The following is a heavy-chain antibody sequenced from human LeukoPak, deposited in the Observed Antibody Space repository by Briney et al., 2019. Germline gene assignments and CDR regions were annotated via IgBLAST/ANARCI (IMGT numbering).Heavy chain of an antibody. CDR2: ISPAGGTT. CDR3: ARGYCSSINCWHYWYSDL. V-gene: IGHV3-23*01. CDR1: GFTFGSEA. D-gene: IGHD2-2*01. Sequence: GGSLRLSCAVSGFTFGSEAMSWVRQAPARGLEWVASISPAGGTTYYADYVKGRFTISRDNSNNTLFVHMNSLRAEDTAVYYCARGYCSSINCWHYWYSDLWGRGTLVTVSS. J-gene: IGHJ2*01.